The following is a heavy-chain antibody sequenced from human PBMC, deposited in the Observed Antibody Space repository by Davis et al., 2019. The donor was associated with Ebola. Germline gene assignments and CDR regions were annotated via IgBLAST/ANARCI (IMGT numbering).Heavy chain of an antibody. CDR1: GFNVSRDY. D-gene: IGHD6-6*01. CDR2: IWYDGSNK. Sequence: GESLKISCAASGFNVSRDYMNWLRQAPGKGLEWVAVIWYDGSNKYYADSVKGRFTISRDNAKNSLYLQMNSLRAEDTALYSCAKATGRYSSSSSLDYWGQGTLVTVSS. J-gene: IGHJ4*02. CDR3: AKATGRYSSSSSLDY. V-gene: IGHV3-33*03.